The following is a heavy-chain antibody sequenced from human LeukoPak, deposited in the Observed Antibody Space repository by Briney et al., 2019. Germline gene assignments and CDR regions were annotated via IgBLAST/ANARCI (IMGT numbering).Heavy chain of an antibody. D-gene: IGHD6-25*01. CDR1: GFTFSGYW. Sequence: GGSLRLSCAASGFTFSGYWMSWVRQAPGKGLEWVANIKQDGSEKYYVDSVKGRFTISRDNAKNSLYLQVNSLRAEETAVYYWARNQRRLDLLGQGTLVTVSS. J-gene: IGHJ5*02. CDR2: IKQDGSEK. V-gene: IGHV3-7*01. CDR3: ARNQRRLDL.